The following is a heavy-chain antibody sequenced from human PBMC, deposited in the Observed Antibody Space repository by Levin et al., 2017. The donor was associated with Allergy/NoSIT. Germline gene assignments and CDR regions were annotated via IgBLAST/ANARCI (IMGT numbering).Heavy chain of an antibody. CDR1: GYSFSNFG. J-gene: IGHJ3*02. V-gene: IGHV1-18*01. Sequence: GGSLRLSCKASGYSFSNFGLSWVRQAPGQGLEWMGWISPYNGDTKYAQNLQGRVTMTADTSTSTAYMELRSLRSDDTAVYYCARERAETAADTVEIWGQGTKVTVAS. CDR2: ISPYNGDT. CDR3: ARERAETAADTVEI. D-gene: IGHD5-18*01.